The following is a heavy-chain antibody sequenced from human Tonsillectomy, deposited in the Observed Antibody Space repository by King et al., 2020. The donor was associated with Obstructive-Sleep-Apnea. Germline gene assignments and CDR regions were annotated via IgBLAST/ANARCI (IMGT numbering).Heavy chain of an antibody. CDR1: GFTLSDHY. CDR3: GREEYYDFPGAAFHI. D-gene: IGHD3-3*01. Sequence: VQLVESGGGLVQPGESLRLSCAASGFTLSDHYMDWVRQAPGKGLEWVGRTRNKDNGYTTEYAASVKGRFTISRDDSKNSLYLQMNNLKTEDTAVYYCGREEYYDFPGAAFHIWGQGTLVTVSS. J-gene: IGHJ3*02. V-gene: IGHV3-72*01. CDR2: TRNKDNGYTT.